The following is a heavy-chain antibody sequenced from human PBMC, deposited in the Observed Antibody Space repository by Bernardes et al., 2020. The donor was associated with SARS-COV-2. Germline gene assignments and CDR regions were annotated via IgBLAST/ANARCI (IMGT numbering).Heavy chain of an antibody. CDR1: GFTFSNTY. V-gene: IGHV3-15*01. CDR3: QAYCSGGICNRAFDI. J-gene: IGHJ3*02. CDR2: IKRKTDGGTT. D-gene: IGHD2-21*01. Sequence: GGSLRLSCAASGFTFSNTYINWVRQAPGKGLEWVGRIKRKTDGGTTDYAAPVKGRFTISRDDSKNTVYILMNSLQSEDTAVYYCQAYCSGGICNRAFDIWGQGTMVTVSS.